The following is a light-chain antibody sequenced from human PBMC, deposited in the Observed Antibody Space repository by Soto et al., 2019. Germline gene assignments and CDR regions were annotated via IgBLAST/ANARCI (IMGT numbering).Light chain of an antibody. CDR2: GAS. Sequence: ELVLTQSPGTLSLSPGERATLSCRASQSVSSSYLAWYQQKPAQAPRLLIYGASSRATGIPDRFSGSGSGTDFALTISRLEPEDFAVYYCQQYGSSPGITVGQGTRLEIK. J-gene: IGKJ5*01. V-gene: IGKV3-20*01. CDR3: QQYGSSPGIT. CDR1: QSVSSSY.